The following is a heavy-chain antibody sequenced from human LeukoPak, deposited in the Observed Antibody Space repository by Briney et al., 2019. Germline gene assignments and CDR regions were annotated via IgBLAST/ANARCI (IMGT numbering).Heavy chain of an antibody. V-gene: IGHV4-39*07. CDR1: GGSVRSSSYY. CDR2: INHSGST. D-gene: IGHD3-10*01. Sequence: PSETLSLTCTVSGGSVRSSSYYWGWIRQPPGKGLEWIGEINHSGSTNYNPSLKSRVTISVDTSKNQFSLKLSSVTAADTAVYYCARIPLWFGESPFDYWGQGTLVTVSS. J-gene: IGHJ4*02. CDR3: ARIPLWFGESPFDY.